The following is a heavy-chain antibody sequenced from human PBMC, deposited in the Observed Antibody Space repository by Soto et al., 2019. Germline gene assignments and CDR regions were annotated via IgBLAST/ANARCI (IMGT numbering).Heavy chain of an antibody. D-gene: IGHD3-22*01. J-gene: IGHJ4*02. CDR3: ASTGSSGYYYFLGY. CDR1: GGSISSGGYY. Sequence: QLQLQESGPGLVKPSQTLSLTCTVSGGSISSGGYYWSWIRQHPGKGLEWIGYIYYSGSTYYNPSLKSRVTITVDTSKNKFSLKLSSVTAADTAVYYCASTGSSGYYYFLGYWGQGTLVTVSS. CDR2: IYYSGST. V-gene: IGHV4-31*03.